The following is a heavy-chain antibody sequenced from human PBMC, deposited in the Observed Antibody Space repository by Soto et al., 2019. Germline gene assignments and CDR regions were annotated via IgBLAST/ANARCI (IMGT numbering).Heavy chain of an antibody. J-gene: IGHJ6*02. V-gene: IGHV3-23*01. Sequence: PGGSLRLSCAASGFAFSNAWMSWVRQAPGKGLEWVSIISSRGDRTSYAESVKGRFTISRDDSKNTLFLHMNSLGAEDTAVYYCAKETGYSYGFQPNALDVWGQGTTVTVSS. CDR3: AKETGYSYGFQPNALDV. CDR1: GFAFSNAW. CDR2: ISSRGDRT. D-gene: IGHD5-18*01.